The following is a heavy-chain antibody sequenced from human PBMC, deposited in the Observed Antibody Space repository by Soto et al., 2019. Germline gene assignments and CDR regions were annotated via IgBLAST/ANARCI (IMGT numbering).Heavy chain of an antibody. CDR1: GGFVSSGSYY. V-gene: IGHV4-34*01. CDR3: ARVERGTATTVVDAFDI. D-gene: IGHD1-1*01. J-gene: IGHJ3*02. CDR2: ISHIGGP. Sequence: QVQLQQWGAGLLKPSETLSLTCAVYGGFVSSGSYYWSWIRQPPGKGLEWIGEISHIGGPHFNPSLKSLVTISVDTSKNQFSLKMSSVTAADTALYYCARVERGTATTVVDAFDIWGPGTMVTVSS.